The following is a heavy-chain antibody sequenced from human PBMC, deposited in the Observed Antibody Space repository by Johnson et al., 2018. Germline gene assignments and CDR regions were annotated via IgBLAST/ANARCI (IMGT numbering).Heavy chain of an antibody. CDR3: ARGIITMVREDAFDI. CDR2: INSDGSST. V-gene: IGHV3-74*02. J-gene: IGHJ3*02. CDR1: GFTFSSYW. Sequence: VQLVESGGGVVQPGRSLRLSCAASGFTFSSYWMHWVRQAPGKGLVWVSRINSDGSSTSYADSVKGRFTISRDNAKKTLYLQMNSLRDEDTAVYSCARGIITMVREDAFDIWGQGTMVTVSS. D-gene: IGHD3-10*01.